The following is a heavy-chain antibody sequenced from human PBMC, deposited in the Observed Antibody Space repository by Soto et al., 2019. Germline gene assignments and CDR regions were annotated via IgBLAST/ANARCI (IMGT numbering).Heavy chain of an antibody. CDR3: ARRSDYDSSGYLALFDY. J-gene: IGHJ4*02. D-gene: IGHD3-22*01. Sequence: QVQLVQSGAEVKKPGASVKVSCKASGYTFTSYYMHWVRQAPGQGLEWMGIINPSGGSTSYAQKFRGRVTMTRDTSTSTVYMELSSRRSEDTAVYYCARRSDYDSSGYLALFDYWGQGTLVTVSS. CDR1: GYTFTSYY. V-gene: IGHV1-46*03. CDR2: INPSGGST.